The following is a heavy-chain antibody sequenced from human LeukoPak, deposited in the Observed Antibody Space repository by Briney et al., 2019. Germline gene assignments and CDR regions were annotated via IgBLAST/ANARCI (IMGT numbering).Heavy chain of an antibody. J-gene: IGHJ4*02. CDR3: AKVRVYYDFWSGLDY. V-gene: IGHV3-30*18. CDR1: GFTFSSYG. CDR2: ISYDGRNK. Sequence: GGSLRLSCAASGFTFSSYGMHWVRQAPGKELEWVAVISYDGRNKYYTESVKGRFTVSRDDPKNTLYLQMNSLRAEDTAVHYCAKVRVYYDFWSGLDYWGQGTLVTVSS. D-gene: IGHD3-3*01.